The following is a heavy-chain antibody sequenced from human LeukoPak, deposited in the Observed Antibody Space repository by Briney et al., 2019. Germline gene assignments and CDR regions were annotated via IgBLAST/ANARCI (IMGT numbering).Heavy chain of an antibody. V-gene: IGHV1-18*01. CDR3: ARVATAARNMDV. CDR2: ISAYNGNT. CDR1: GGTFSSYA. Sequence: GASVKVSCKASGGTFSSYAISWVRQAPGQGLEWMGWISAYNGNTNYAQKLQGRVTMTTDTSTSTAYMELRSLRSDDTAVYYCARVATAARNMDVWGQGTTVTVSS. D-gene: IGHD6-13*01. J-gene: IGHJ6*02.